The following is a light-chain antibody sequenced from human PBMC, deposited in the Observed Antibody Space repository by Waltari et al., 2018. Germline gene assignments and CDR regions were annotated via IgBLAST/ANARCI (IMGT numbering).Light chain of an antibody. V-gene: IGKV3-15*01. J-gene: IGKJ1*01. CDR1: QSVTSN. CDR3: LQYNDWPPWT. Sequence: EIVMTPSPATLSVSPGERATLSCRASQSVTSNLAGYQQKPGQAPRLLIFGASTRATDIPARFSGSGSGTEFTLTISSLQSEDFAVYYCLQYNDWPPWTFGQGTKVEIK. CDR2: GAS.